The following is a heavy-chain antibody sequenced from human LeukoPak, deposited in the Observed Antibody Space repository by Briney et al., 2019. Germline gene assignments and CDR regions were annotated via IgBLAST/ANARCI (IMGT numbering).Heavy chain of an antibody. D-gene: IGHD2-2*01. Sequence: SETLSLTCTVSGGSISSYYLSWIRQPAGKGLEWIGRIYTSGSTNYNPSLKSRVTMSVDTSKNQFSLKLSSVTSADTAVYYCARDGVVLGVVVPTVWFDPWGQGTLVTVSS. J-gene: IGHJ5*02. V-gene: IGHV4-4*07. CDR2: IYTSGST. CDR1: GGSISSYY. CDR3: ARDGVVLGVVVPTVWFDP.